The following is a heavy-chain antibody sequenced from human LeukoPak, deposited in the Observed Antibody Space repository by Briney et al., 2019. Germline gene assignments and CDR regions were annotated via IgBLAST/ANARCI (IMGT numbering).Heavy chain of an antibody. Sequence: GGSLRLSCAASGFTFSSYWMHWVRQAPGKGLEGVSVIYSGGSPYYADAVKGRFTISRDNSKNTLYLQMNSLRAEDTAVYYCARVVDHDYSDYYLDYWGQGTLVTVSS. CDR2: IYSGGSP. CDR1: GFTFSSYW. J-gene: IGHJ4*02. V-gene: IGHV3-53*01. D-gene: IGHD4-11*01. CDR3: ARVVDHDYSDYYLDY.